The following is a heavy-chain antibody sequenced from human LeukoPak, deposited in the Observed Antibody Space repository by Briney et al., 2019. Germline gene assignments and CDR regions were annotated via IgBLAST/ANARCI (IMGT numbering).Heavy chain of an antibody. CDR3: AKSPGYCSGGSCYANIYYYYYMDV. J-gene: IGHJ6*03. Sequence: ASVKVSCKASGYTFSDYGVSWVRQAPGQGLEWMGGIIPIFGTANYAQKFQGRVTITADKSTSTAYMELSSLRSEDTAVYYCAKSPGYCSGGSCYANIYYYYYMDVWGKGTTVTVSS. CDR2: IIPIFGTA. CDR1: GYTFSDYG. V-gene: IGHV1-69*06. D-gene: IGHD2-15*01.